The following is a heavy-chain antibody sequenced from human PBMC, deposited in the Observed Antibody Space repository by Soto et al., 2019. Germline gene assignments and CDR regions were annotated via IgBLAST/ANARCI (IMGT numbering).Heavy chain of an antibody. CDR1: GGTFSNYA. CDR2: INPNSGGT. J-gene: IGHJ5*02. Sequence: GASVKVSCKASGGTFSNYAVSWVRQAPGRGLEWMGWINPNSGGTNYAQKFQGRVTMTRDTSISTAYMELSRLRSDDTAVYYCARDLFALVTMAPPLYNWFDPWGQGTLVTVSS. CDR3: ARDLFALVTMAPPLYNWFDP. V-gene: IGHV1-2*02. D-gene: IGHD3-10*01.